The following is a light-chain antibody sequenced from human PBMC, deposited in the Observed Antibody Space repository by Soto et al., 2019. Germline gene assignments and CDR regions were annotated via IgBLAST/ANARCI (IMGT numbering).Light chain of an antibody. CDR2: EVV. CDR3: KSYAGSNTYV. Sequence: QSALTQPPSASGSPGQSVTIPCTGTKNDIGVYDFVSWYQHHPGKAPRLIIYEVVQRPSGVPDRFSGSKSGNTASLTVSGLQAADEADYFCKSYAGSNTYVFGSGTK. CDR1: KNDIGVYDF. J-gene: IGLJ1*01. V-gene: IGLV2-8*01.